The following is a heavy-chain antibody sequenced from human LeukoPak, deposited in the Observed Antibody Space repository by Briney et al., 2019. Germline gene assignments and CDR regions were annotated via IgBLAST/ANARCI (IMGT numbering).Heavy chain of an antibody. CDR1: GFTFSSCD. Sequence: PGGSLRLSCAASGFTFSSCDMHWVRQAPGKGLEWVAVIWYDGSHKYYADSVKGRFTISRDNSKFTLYMQMNSLRAEDTAVYYCARVRAGYCTSTSCYTGMDVWGQGTTVTVSS. CDR2: IWYDGSHK. J-gene: IGHJ6*02. CDR3: ARVRAGYCTSTSCYTGMDV. V-gene: IGHV3-33*01. D-gene: IGHD2-2*01.